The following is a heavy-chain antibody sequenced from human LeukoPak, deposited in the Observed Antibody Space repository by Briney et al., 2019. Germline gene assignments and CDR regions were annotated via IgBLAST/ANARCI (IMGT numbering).Heavy chain of an antibody. CDR3: ARGGQSVEQQLVYNWFDP. CDR2: INHSGST. CDR1: GGSFSGYY. D-gene: IGHD6-13*01. J-gene: IGHJ5*02. V-gene: IGHV4-34*01. Sequence: SETLSLTCAVYGGSFSGYYWSWIRQPPGKGLEWIGEINHSGSTNYNPSLKSRVTISVDTSKNQFSLKLSSVTAADTAVYYCARGGQSVEQQLVYNWFDPWGQGTLATVSS.